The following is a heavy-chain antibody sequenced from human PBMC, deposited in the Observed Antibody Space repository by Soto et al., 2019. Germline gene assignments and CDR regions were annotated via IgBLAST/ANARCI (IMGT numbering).Heavy chain of an antibody. Sequence: VGSLRLSCAASGFTFSSYGMHWVRQAPGKGLEWVAVIWYDESNKYYADSVKGRFTISRDNSKNTLYLQMNSLRAEDTAVYYCARDYQPDYYYYYGMDVCGQGTTVTVSS. J-gene: IGHJ6*02. V-gene: IGHV3-33*01. CDR3: ARDYQPDYYYYYGMDV. CDR1: GFTFSSYG. D-gene: IGHD3-16*02. CDR2: IWYDESNK.